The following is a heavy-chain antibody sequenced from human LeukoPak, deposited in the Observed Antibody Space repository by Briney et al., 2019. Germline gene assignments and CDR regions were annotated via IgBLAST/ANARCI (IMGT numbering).Heavy chain of an antibody. CDR2: MDSDESST. CDR1: GFTFSTYW. CDR3: AREAAAGTFYYYYYMDV. D-gene: IGHD6-13*01. J-gene: IGHJ6*03. Sequence: GRSLRLSWAAAGFTFSTYWMHWVRHAPGKVLVWVSRMDSDESSTSYADSVKGRFTISRDNAKNTLYLQVNSLRAEDTAVYYCAREAAAGTFYYYYYMDVWGKGTTVTVSS. V-gene: IGHV3-74*01.